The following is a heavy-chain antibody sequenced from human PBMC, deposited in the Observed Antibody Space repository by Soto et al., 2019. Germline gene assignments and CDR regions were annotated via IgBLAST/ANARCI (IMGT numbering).Heavy chain of an antibody. V-gene: IGHV3-23*05. D-gene: IGHD3-9*01. CDR1: GFTFSNYA. Sequence: GGSLRLSCAVSGFTFSNYAMSWVRQAPGKGLEWVSSIHTSGSSTYYEDSVKGRFTISRDNSKNTLYLQMNSLRAEDTAVYYCVKVSTFYDILTGYYSTNFFDPWGQGTLVTVSS. CDR3: VKVSTFYDILTGYYSTNFFDP. J-gene: IGHJ5*02. CDR2: IHTSGSST.